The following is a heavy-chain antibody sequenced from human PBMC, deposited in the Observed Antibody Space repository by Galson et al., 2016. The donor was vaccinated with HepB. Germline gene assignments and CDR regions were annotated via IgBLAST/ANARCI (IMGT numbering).Heavy chain of an antibody. CDR2: FNDGNGNT. V-gene: IGHV1-3*01. CDR3: ARGFPSATIDY. CDR1: GYTLTSYA. D-gene: IGHD2-2*01. Sequence: SVKVSCKASGYTLTSYAMHWVRQTPGQRLEWMGWFNDGNGNTKYSQKFQGRVIITRDTSASTAYMELSSLRSEDTAVYFCARGFPSATIDYWGQGTLVTVSS. J-gene: IGHJ4*02.